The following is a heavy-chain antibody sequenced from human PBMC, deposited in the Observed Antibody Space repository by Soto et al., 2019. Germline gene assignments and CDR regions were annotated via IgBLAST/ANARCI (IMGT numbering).Heavy chain of an antibody. CDR1: GGSISSGAYY. Sequence: PSETLSLTCTVSGGSISSGAYYWSWIRQHPGKGLEWIGYIYYSGSTYYNPSLKSRLSISVDTSKSLFSLNLSSVTAADTAVYYCARGDYDILTGYYTSHFDPWGQGTLVTFSS. CDR2: IYYSGST. J-gene: IGHJ5*02. V-gene: IGHV4-31*03. D-gene: IGHD3-9*01. CDR3: ARGDYDILTGYYTSHFDP.